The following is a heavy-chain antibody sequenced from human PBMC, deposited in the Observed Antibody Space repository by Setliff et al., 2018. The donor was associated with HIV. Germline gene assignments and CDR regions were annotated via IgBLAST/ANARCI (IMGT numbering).Heavy chain of an antibody. CDR2: VNWNANNT. D-gene: IGHD4-17*01. J-gene: IGHJ4*02. CDR1: GFTFDEYG. CDR3: AAGHYGA. V-gene: IGHV3-20*04. Sequence: GGSLRLSCAASGFTFDEYGMSWVRQVPGKGLEWVSGVNWNANNTGYADSVKGRFTTSRDNSNNVLFLQMNSLRAEDTALYYCAAGHYGAWGQGILVTVSS.